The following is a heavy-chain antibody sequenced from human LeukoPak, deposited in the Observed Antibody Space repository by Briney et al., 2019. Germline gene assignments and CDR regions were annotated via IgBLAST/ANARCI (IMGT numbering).Heavy chain of an antibody. Sequence: GGSLRLSCAASGFTFSSYEMNWVRQAPGKGLEWVSAISGSGGTTYYADSVRGRFTISRDNSKCTLYLQMNSLRAEDTALYYCAKGLINDWSALESWGQGTLVTVSS. J-gene: IGHJ4*02. D-gene: IGHD3-9*01. CDR1: GFTFSSYE. CDR2: ISGSGGTT. V-gene: IGHV3-23*01. CDR3: AKGLINDWSALES.